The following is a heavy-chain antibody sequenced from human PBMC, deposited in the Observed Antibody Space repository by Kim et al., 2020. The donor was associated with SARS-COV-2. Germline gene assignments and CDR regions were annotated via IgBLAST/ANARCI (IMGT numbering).Heavy chain of an antibody. V-gene: IGHV3-30*04. CDR3: ARGARAFDM. CDR1: GFSFSLYA. J-gene: IGHJ3*02. Sequence: GGSLRLSCAASGFSFSLYAMHWVRQAPGKGLEWVAHISYDGMNEYYAESVRGRFTISRDNSKNTLFLLMNNLKVEDTALYYCARGARAFDMWGQETMVTVPS. CDR2: ISYDGMNE.